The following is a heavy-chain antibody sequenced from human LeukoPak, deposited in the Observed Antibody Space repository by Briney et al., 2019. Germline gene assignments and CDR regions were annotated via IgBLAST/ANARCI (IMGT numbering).Heavy chain of an antibody. Sequence: GASVKVSCKASGYTFTGYHMHWVRQAPGQGLEWMGWINPNSGGTNYAQKFQGWVTMTRDTSISTAYMELSRLRSDDTAVYYCARGETTVTNLGAFDIWGQGTMVTVSS. CDR3: ARGETTVTNLGAFDI. D-gene: IGHD4-17*01. V-gene: IGHV1-2*04. CDR2: INPNSGGT. J-gene: IGHJ3*02. CDR1: GYTFTGYH.